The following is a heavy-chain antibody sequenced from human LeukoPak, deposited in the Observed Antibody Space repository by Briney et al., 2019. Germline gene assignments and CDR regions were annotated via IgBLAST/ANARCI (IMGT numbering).Heavy chain of an antibody. CDR2: ISSSGSTI. D-gene: IGHD3-10*01. CDR1: GFTFSSYE. Sequence: PGGSLRLSCAASGFTFSSYEMNWVRQAPGKGLEWVSYISSSGSTIYYADSVKGRFTISRDNAKNSLYLQMNSLRAEDTAVYYCASESNYYGSGCYDHWGQGTLVTVSS. V-gene: IGHV3-48*03. CDR3: ASESNYYGSGCYDH. J-gene: IGHJ4*02.